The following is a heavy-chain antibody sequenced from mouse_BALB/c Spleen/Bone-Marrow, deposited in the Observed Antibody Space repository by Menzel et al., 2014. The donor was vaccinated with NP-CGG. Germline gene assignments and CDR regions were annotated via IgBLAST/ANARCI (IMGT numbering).Heavy chain of an antibody. D-gene: IGHD1-3*01. Sequence: EVQLQQSGAVLARPGASARMSCKASGYTFTSFWMHWVKQRPGQGLEWIGAVYPGNNDTNYDQNFKGKAKLTAVTSTSTAYMEFSSLTNKSSAVSYSTKYDNSGKDWYFDVWGAGTTVTVSS. V-gene: IGHV1-5*01. CDR3: TKYDNSGKDWYFDV. J-gene: IGHJ1*01. CDR1: GYTFTSFW. CDR2: VYPGNNDT.